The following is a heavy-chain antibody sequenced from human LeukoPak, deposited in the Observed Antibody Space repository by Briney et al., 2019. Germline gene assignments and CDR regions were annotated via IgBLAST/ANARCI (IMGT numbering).Heavy chain of an antibody. Sequence: GGSLRLSCVASGFTFSTYGMHWVRQAPGKGLEWVAVISFDGSNKYYADSVKGRFTISRDNSKNTLYLQVNGLRAEDTAVYYCAKPVEGVYSDYGRNYFDYWGQGTLVTVSS. CDR1: GFTFSTYG. D-gene: IGHD5-12*01. CDR2: ISFDGSNK. V-gene: IGHV3-30*18. J-gene: IGHJ4*02. CDR3: AKPVEGVYSDYGRNYFDY.